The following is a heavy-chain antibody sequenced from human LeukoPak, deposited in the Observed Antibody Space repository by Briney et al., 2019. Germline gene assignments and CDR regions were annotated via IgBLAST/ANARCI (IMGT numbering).Heavy chain of an antibody. D-gene: IGHD2-2*01. CDR2: INHSGST. CDR3: ARDGSTSPYYYYYYGMDV. V-gene: IGHV4-34*01. CDR1: GGSFSGYY. J-gene: IGHJ6*02. Sequence: SETLSLTCAVYGGSFSGYYWSWIRQPPGKGLEWIGEINHSGSTNYIPSLKSRVTISVDTSKNQFSLKLSSVTAADTAVYYCARDGSTSPYYYYYYGMDVWGQGTTVTVSS.